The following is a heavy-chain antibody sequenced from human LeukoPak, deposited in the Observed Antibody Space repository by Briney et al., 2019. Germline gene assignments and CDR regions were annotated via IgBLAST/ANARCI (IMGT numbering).Heavy chain of an antibody. V-gene: IGHV1-58*02. J-gene: IGHJ3*01. CDR2: IVVGSGNT. D-gene: IGHD3-3*01. CDR1: GFTFTSSA. CDR3: AARTYYDFWSGYYGAFDF. Sequence: ASVKVSCKASGFTFTSSAMQWVRQARGQRLEWIGWIVVGSGNTNYAQKFQERVTITRDMSTSTAYMELSSLRSEDTAVYYCAARTYYDFWSGYYGAFDFWGQGTMVTVSS.